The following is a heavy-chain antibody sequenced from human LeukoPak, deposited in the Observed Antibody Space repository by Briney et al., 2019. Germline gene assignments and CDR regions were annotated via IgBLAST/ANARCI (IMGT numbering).Heavy chain of an antibody. V-gene: IGHV3-30*04. J-gene: IGHJ4*02. D-gene: IGHD6-19*01. Sequence: PGRSLRLSCAASGFTFSSYAMHWVRQAPGKGLEWVAVISYDGSNKYYADSVKGRFTISRDNSKKTLYLQMNSLRAEDTAVYYCARDLAGRFDYWGQGTLVTVSS. CDR3: ARDLAGRFDY. CDR2: ISYDGSNK. CDR1: GFTFSSYA.